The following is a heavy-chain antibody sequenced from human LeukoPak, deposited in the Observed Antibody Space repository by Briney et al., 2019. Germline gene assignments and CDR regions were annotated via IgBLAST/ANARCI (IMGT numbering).Heavy chain of an antibody. J-gene: IGHJ4*02. CDR2: IYYSGTTNY. Sequence: SETLSLTCTVSGGSISTNYWSWIRQPPGKGLEWIGYIYYSGTTNYNYNPSLKSRVTISVDTSKSQFSLNPSSVTAADTAVYFCARSGCTSTSCYLGDYWGQGTLVTVSS. V-gene: IGHV4-59*08. D-gene: IGHD2-2*01. CDR1: GGSISTNY. CDR3: ARSGCTSTSCYLGDY.